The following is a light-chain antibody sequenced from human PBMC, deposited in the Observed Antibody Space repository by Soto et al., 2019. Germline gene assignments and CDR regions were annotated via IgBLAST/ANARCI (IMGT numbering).Light chain of an antibody. V-gene: IGKV3-11*01. CDR1: QSVGTY. J-gene: IGKJ1*01. CDR2: DAS. Sequence: EIVLTQSPAILSLSPGERATLSCRASQSVGTYLDWYQQKLGQAPRLLIYDASNRATGIPARFSGSGSGTDFTLTISSLEPEDFAVYYCQQYVRSPWTFGQGTKVEIK. CDR3: QQYVRSPWT.